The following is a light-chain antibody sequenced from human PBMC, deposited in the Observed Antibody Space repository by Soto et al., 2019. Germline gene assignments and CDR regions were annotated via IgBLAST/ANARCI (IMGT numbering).Light chain of an antibody. CDR3: CSYSGTDV. V-gene: IGLV2-11*01. J-gene: IGLJ1*01. CDR1: SSDVGTYNY. CDR2: DVT. Sequence: QSALTQPRSVSGSPGQSVTISCTGTSSDVGTYNYVSWYQHHPGKAPNLIIYDVTKRPSGVPDRFSGSKSGNTASLTISGLQSDDEADYYCCSYSGTDVFGTGTKVTVL.